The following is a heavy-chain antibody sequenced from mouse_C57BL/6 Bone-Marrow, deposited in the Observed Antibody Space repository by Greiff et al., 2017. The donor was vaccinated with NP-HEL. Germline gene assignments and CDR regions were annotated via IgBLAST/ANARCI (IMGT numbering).Heavy chain of an antibody. CDR3: VRDARDYDYDEGPWFAY. CDR1: GFTFNTYA. CDR2: IRSKSSNYAT. J-gene: IGHJ3*01. D-gene: IGHD2-4*01. Sequence: EVQRVESGGGLVQPKGSLKLSCAASGFTFNTYAMHWVRQAPGKGVEWVARIRSKSSNYATYYADSVKDRFTISRDDSQSMLYLQMNNLKTEDTAMYYCVRDARDYDYDEGPWFAYWGQGTLVTVSA. V-gene: IGHV10-3*01.